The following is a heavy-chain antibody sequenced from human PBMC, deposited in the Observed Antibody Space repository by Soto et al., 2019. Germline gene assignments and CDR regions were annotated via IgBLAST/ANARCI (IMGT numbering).Heavy chain of an antibody. CDR3: ARDTQDDFWSGYYRDY. CDR1: GFTFSSYS. CDR2: ISSSSSTI. D-gene: IGHD3-3*01. Sequence: GRSLRLSCAASGFTFSSYSMNWVRQAPGKGLEWVSYISSSSSTIYYADSVKGRFTISRDNAKNSLYLQMNSLRDEDTAVYYCARDTQDDFWSGYYRDYWGQGTLVTVSS. J-gene: IGHJ4*02. V-gene: IGHV3-48*02.